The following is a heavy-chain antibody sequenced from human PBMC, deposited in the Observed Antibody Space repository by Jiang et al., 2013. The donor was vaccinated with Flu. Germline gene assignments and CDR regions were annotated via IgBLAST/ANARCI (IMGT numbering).Heavy chain of an antibody. J-gene: IGHJ4*02. CDR3: ATDRLSD. CDR2: IGADGIST. Sequence: WVSGIGADGISTYYADSVKGRFTISRDNSKNTLYLQMNSPRAEDTAVYYCATDRLSDWGQGTLVTVSS. D-gene: IGHD6-25*01. V-gene: IGHV3-23*01.